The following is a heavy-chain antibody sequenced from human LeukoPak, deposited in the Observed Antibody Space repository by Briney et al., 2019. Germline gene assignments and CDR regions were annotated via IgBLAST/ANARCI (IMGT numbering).Heavy chain of an antibody. CDR3: ARESYSSSYLFDF. CDR2: IYTSGST. D-gene: IGHD6-6*01. V-gene: IGHV4-4*07. Sequence: SETLSLTCTVSGGSISSYYWSWIRQPAGKGLEWIGRIYTSGSTNYNPSLKSRVTMSVDTSKNQISLKVNSVTAADTAVYYCARESYSSSYLFDFWGQGALVTVSS. CDR1: GGSISSYY. J-gene: IGHJ4*02.